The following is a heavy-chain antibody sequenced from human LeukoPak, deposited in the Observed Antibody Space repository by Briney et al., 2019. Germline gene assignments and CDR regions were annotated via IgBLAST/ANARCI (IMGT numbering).Heavy chain of an antibody. CDR1: GFTFSSYG. CDR3: ARGSTYYYGSGVH. Sequence: GGSLRLSCAASGFTFSSYGMHWVRQAPGKGLEWVSSISSSSSYIYYADSVKGRFTISRDNAKNSLYLQMNSLRAEDTAVYYCARGSTYYYGSGVHWGQGTLVTVSS. D-gene: IGHD3-10*01. V-gene: IGHV3-21*01. CDR2: ISSSSSYI. J-gene: IGHJ4*02.